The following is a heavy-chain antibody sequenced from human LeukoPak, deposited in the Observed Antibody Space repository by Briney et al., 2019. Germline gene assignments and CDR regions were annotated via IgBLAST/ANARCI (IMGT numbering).Heavy chain of an antibody. CDR2: MSGSGDTT. J-gene: IGHJ4*02. D-gene: IGHD3-16*02. V-gene: IGHV3-23*01. Sequence: GGSLRLSCAASGFTFSSYAMSWVRQAPGKGLEWVSAMSGSGDTTYYTDSVKGRFTISRDNSKNTVYLQMTSLRAEDTAVYYCAKDLGSSFEYVWGINRYSPSFDYWGQGTLVTVSS. CDR1: GFTFSSYA. CDR3: AKDLGSSFEYVWGINRYSPSFDY.